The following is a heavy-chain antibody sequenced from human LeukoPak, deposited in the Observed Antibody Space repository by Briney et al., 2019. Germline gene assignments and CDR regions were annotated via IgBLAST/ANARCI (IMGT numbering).Heavy chain of an antibody. D-gene: IGHD2-21*02. Sequence: SETLSLTCTVSGGSISSYYWSWIRQPPGKGLEWLGYIYYSGSTNYNPSLKSRVTISVDTSKNQFSLKLSSVTAADTAVYYCARDYCGGDCYSDDAFDIWGQGTMVTVSS. CDR2: IYYSGST. CDR3: ARDYCGGDCYSDDAFDI. V-gene: IGHV4-59*01. CDR1: GGSISSYY. J-gene: IGHJ3*02.